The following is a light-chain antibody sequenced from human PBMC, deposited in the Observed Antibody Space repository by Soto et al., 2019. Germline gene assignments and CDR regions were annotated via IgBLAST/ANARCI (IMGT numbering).Light chain of an antibody. CDR1: QNINKW. CDR3: QHGWS. CDR2: DGS. Sequence: DIQMTQSPSTLPASVGDTVTITCRASQNINKWLAWYQQTPGKAPKFLIYDGSILGSGVPLRFSRSGFGTEFSLTISSLQPDDFATYYCQHGWSFGQGTKVDIK. V-gene: IGKV1-5*01. J-gene: IGKJ1*01.